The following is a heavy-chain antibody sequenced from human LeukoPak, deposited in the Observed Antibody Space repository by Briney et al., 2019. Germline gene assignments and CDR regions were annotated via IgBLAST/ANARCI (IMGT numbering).Heavy chain of an antibody. CDR2: IYSSGST. Sequence: PSETLSLTCSVSGASISSGSNYWGWIRQPPGKTLEWIGSIYSSGSTYYNPSLKSRVTISVDTSKNQFSLKLSPVTAADTAVYYCARGRVGSTTYLDYWGQGTLVTVSS. CDR3: ARGRVGSTTYLDY. J-gene: IGHJ4*02. CDR1: GASISSGSNY. D-gene: IGHD1-26*01. V-gene: IGHV4-39*01.